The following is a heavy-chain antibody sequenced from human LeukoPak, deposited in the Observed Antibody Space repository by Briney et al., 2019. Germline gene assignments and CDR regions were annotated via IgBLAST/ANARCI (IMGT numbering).Heavy chain of an antibody. V-gene: IGHV3-21*01. J-gene: IGHJ6*02. D-gene: IGHD2-15*01. CDR3: AKDRLTYYYYGMDV. CDR1: GFTFSDYT. Sequence: GGSLRLSCAASGFTFSDYTMNWVRQAPGKGLEWVACITTRSSYMYYADSVKGRFTISRDNAKNSLYLQMNSLRAEDTAVYYCAKDRLTYYYYGMDVWRQGTTVTVSS. CDR2: ITTRSSYM.